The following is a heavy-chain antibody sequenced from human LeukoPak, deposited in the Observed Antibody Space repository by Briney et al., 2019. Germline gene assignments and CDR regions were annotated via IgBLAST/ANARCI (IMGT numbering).Heavy chain of an antibody. Sequence: PGGSLRLSCAASGFTFSPYSMNWVRQAPGKGLEWVSSISSSSGYIYYADSVKGRFTISRDNAKNSLYLHLNSLRAEDTAVYYCARERYNWNYAFDYWGQGTLVTVSS. CDR1: GFTFSPYS. CDR3: ARERYNWNYAFDY. D-gene: IGHD1-7*01. CDR2: ISSSSGYI. J-gene: IGHJ4*02. V-gene: IGHV3-21*01.